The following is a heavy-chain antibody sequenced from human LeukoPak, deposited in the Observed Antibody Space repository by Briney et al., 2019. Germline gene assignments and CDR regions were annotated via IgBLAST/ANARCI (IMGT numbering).Heavy chain of an antibody. V-gene: IGHV1-18*01. CDR3: ARASLIPAATSPDY. Sequence: ASVKVSCKASGYTFTSYGISWVRQAPGQGLEWMGWISAYNGNTNYAQKLQGRVTMTTDTSTSTAYMELRSLRSDDTAVYYCARASLIPAATSPDYWGREPWSPSPQ. J-gene: IGHJ4*02. CDR2: ISAYNGNT. D-gene: IGHD2-2*01. CDR1: GYTFTSYG.